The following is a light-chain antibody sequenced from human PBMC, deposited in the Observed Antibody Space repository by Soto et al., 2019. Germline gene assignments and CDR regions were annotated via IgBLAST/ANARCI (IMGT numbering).Light chain of an antibody. Sequence: EMGLTQSRGTLSLSQGERATLSCRASQTVSTNYLAWYQQTRGQAPRLLIDGASSRATGIPDRFSGSGSGTDFTLTISRLEPEDFSVYYCHQYGTAPLPFGPGTKVDIK. CDR3: HQYGTAPLP. CDR2: GAS. CDR1: QTVSTNY. J-gene: IGKJ3*01. V-gene: IGKV3-20*01.